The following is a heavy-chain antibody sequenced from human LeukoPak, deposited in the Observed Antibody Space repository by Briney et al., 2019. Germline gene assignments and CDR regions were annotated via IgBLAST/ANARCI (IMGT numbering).Heavy chain of an antibody. J-gene: IGHJ6*04. CDR1: GAPISSGGYS. Sequence: SETLSLTCSVSGAPISSGGYSWNWVRQTPGKGRGWIGYRYHTGSPRYNPYLESRVTISADRSKNQFSLSLTSVTAADTATYYCVRATSAYDSGHMDVWGKGTTVTVSS. V-gene: IGHV4-30-2*01. D-gene: IGHD5-12*01. CDR2: RYHTGSP. CDR3: VRATSAYDSGHMDV.